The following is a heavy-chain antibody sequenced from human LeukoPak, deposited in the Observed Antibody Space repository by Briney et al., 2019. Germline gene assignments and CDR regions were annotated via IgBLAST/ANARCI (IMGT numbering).Heavy chain of an antibody. CDR1: GYTFTSYD. D-gene: IGHD5-18*01. V-gene: IGHV1-8*01. CDR2: MNPNSGNT. CDR3: ARGLDTAMAEVTEY. Sequence: ASVKVSCKASGYTFTSYDINWVRQATGQGLEWMGWMNPNSGNTGYAQKFRGRVTMTRNTSISTAYMELSSLRSEDTAVYYCARGLDTAMAEVTEYWGQGTLVTVSS. J-gene: IGHJ4*02.